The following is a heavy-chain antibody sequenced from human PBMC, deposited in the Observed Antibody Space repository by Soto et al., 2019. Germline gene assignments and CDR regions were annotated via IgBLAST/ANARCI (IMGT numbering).Heavy chain of an antibody. CDR3: VKSRGGNNFDFFD. CDR1: GFTFSSFA. CDR2: VRGNGDPP. D-gene: IGHD5-12*01. J-gene: IGHJ4*02. V-gene: IGHV3-64D*06. Sequence: GGSLRLSCAASGFTFSSFALHWVRQAPRKGLEYISGVRGNGDPPFYADSVKGRFTISRDNSQKTFYLQMTALNVDDTAVYYCVKSRGGNNFDFFDWGQGTLVTVSS.